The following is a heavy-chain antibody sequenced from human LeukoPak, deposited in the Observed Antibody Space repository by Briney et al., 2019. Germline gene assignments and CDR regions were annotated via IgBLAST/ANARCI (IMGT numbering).Heavy chain of an antibody. V-gene: IGHV1-18*01. J-gene: IGHJ4*02. D-gene: IGHD5-12*01. Sequence: ASVKVSCKASGYTFTSYGISWVRQAPGQGLEWMGWIRADYGITNYVQKFQGRVTMTTDTSTNTAYMELTSLRSDDTAVYYCARLKWLRLIDYWGQGTLVAVSS. CDR2: IRADYGIT. CDR3: ARLKWLRLIDY. CDR1: GYTFTSYG.